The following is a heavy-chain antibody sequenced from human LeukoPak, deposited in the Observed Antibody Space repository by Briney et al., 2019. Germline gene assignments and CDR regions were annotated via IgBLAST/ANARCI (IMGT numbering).Heavy chain of an antibody. D-gene: IGHD2-15*01. J-gene: IGHJ4*02. V-gene: IGHV3-15*01. CDR2: IKSKSDGGTI. Sequence: AGTLSLTCVGSGFTLSDAWLSWVRQAPGQGLEWVGRIKSKSDGGTIDYAAPVKGRFTISRDDSRNTLYLQMNSLKTEDTAVYYCTTRRQDGWWGQGTLVTVS. CDR1: GFTLSDAW. CDR3: TTRRQDGW.